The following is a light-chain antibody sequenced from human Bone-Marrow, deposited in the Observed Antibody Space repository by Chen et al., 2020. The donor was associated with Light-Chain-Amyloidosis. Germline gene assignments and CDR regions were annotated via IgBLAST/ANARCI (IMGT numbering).Light chain of an antibody. CDR3: QSADSSGTYEVI. CDR1: DLPTKY. J-gene: IGLJ2*01. CDR2: RDT. V-gene: IGLV3-25*03. Sequence: SYELTQPPSVSVSPGQTARITCSGDDLPTKYAYWYQQKPGQPPVLVIHRDTERPSGISERFSGSSEGTTATLTISGVQAEDEADYHCQSADSSGTYEVIFGGGTKLTVL.